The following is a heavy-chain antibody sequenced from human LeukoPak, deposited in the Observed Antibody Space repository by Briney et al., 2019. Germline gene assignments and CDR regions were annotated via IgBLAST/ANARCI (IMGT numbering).Heavy chain of an antibody. CDR1: GYTFTAYY. J-gene: IGHJ4*02. Sequence: ASVKVSCKASGYTFTAYYMHWMRQAPGQGLEWMGRINPHSGVTNFAQNFQGRVTMTRDTSISTAYMELRRLRSDDTAVYYCAIGKYYDISGPDGDFDYWGQGTLVTVSP. CDR2: INPHSGVT. D-gene: IGHD3-22*01. V-gene: IGHV1-2*06. CDR3: AIGKYYDISGPDGDFDY.